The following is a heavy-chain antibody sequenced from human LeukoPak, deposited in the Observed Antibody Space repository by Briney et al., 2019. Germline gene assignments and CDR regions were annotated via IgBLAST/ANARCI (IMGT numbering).Heavy chain of an antibody. Sequence: HPGRSLRLSCAASGFTFSSYAMHWVRQAPGKGLEWVAVISYDGSNKYYADSVKGRFTISRDNSKNTLYLQMNSLRAEDTAVYYSARGKGYSYGYWFDPWGQGTLVTVSS. V-gene: IGHV3-30-3*01. CDR1: GFTFSSYA. CDR2: ISYDGSNK. CDR3: ARGKGYSYGYWFDP. D-gene: IGHD5-18*01. J-gene: IGHJ5*02.